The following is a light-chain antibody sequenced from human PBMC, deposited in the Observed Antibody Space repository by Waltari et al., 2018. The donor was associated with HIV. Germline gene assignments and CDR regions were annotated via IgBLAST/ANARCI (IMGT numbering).Light chain of an antibody. CDR3: QQSYVSPWT. CDR2: ATS. J-gene: IGKJ1*01. V-gene: IGKV1-39*01. CDR1: QNIRSN. Sequence: DIQMTQSPSSLSASVGDRVTITCRASQNIRSNLNWYQQRPGKAPKLLIYATSSLQNGVPPRFSGSGSGTDFTLTINSLQPEDFASYYCQQSYVSPWTFGQGTSVDLK.